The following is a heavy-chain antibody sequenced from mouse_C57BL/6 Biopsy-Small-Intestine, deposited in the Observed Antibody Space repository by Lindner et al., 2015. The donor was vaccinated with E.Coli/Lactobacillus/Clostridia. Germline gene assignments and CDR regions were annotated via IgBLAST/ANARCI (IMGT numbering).Heavy chain of an antibody. J-gene: IGHJ4*01. CDR1: GYSFTGYY. Sequence: VQLQESGPELVKPGASVKISCKASGYSFTGYYMHWVKQSPEKSLVWIGEINPSTGGTTYNQKFKAKATLTVDKSSSTAYMQLKSLTSEDSAVYYCARSYNAMDYWGQGTSVTVSS. D-gene: IGHD1-1*01. CDR2: INPSTGGT. CDR3: ARSYNAMDY. V-gene: IGHV1-42*01.